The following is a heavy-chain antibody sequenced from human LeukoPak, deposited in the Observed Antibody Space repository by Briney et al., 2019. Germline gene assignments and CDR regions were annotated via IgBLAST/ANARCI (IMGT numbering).Heavy chain of an antibody. J-gene: IGHJ4*02. V-gene: IGHV4-30-2*01. D-gene: IGHD2-21*02. CDR1: GGSISSGGYS. Sequence: SETLYLTCAVSGGSISSGGYSWSWIRQPPGKGLEWIGYIYHSGSTYYNPSLKSRVTISVDRSKNQFSLKLSSVTAADTAVYYCARVYCGGDCYSRGLYYFDYWGQGTLVTVSS. CDR3: ARVYCGGDCYSRGLYYFDY. CDR2: IYHSGST.